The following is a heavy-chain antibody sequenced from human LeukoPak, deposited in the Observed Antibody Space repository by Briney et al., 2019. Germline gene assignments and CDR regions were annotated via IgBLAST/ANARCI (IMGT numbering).Heavy chain of an antibody. CDR2: IYYSGST. D-gene: IGHD3-10*01. Sequence: TASETRSLTCTVSGGSISSGDYYWSWIRQPPGKGLEWIGYIYYSGSTYYNPSLKSRVTISVDTSKNQFSLKLSSVTAADTAVYYCARDGSQWFGESNYFDYWGQGTLVTVSS. V-gene: IGHV4-30-4*01. CDR3: ARDGSQWFGESNYFDY. J-gene: IGHJ4*02. CDR1: GGSISSGDYY.